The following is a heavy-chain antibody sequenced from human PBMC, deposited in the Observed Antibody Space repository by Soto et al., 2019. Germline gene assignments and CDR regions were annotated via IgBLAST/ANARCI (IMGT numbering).Heavy chain of an antibody. V-gene: IGHV3-49*03. J-gene: IGHJ4*02. D-gene: IGHD5-12*01. CDR3: ARGIWEMATIRPENY. CDR1: GFTFSDYY. Sequence: GGSLRLSCAASGFTFSDYYMSWIRQAPGKGLEWVGFIRSKPYGVTAEYAASVKGRSTISRDDSKSIAYLQMNSLTTEDTAVYYCARGIWEMATIRPENYWGQGTPVTVSS. CDR2: IRSKPYGVTA.